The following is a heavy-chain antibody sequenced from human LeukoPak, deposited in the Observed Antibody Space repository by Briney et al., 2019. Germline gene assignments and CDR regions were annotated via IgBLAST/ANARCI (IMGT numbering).Heavy chain of an antibody. V-gene: IGHV3-43*02. Sequence: GGSLRLSCASSVFTFDDYAMHWVRQAPGKGLEWVSLISGDGGSTYYADSVKGRFTISRDNSKNSLYLQMNSLRTEDTALYYRAKDMAYYYDSSYGLDYWGQGTLVTVSS. J-gene: IGHJ4*02. CDR1: VFTFDDYA. D-gene: IGHD3-22*01. CDR3: AKDMAYYYDSSYGLDY. CDR2: ISGDGGST.